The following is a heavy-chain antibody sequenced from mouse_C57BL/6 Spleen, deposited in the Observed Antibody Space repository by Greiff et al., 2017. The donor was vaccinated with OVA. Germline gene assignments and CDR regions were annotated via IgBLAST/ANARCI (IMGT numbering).Heavy chain of an antibody. CDR3: ARFPHGYYEDWYCEV. CDR2: IDPSDSYT. V-gene: IGHV1-69*01. Sequence: QVQLQQPGAELVMPGASVKLSCKASGYTFTSYWMHWVKQRPGQGLEWIGEIDPSDSYTNYNQKFKGKSTLTVDKSSSTAYMQLSSLTSEDSAVYYCARFPHGYYEDWYCEVWGTGTTVTVSA. J-gene: IGHJ1*03. CDR1: GYTFTSYW. D-gene: IGHD2-3*01.